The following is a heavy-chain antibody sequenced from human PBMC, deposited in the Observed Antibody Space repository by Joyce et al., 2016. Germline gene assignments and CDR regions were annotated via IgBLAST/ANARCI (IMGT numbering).Heavy chain of an antibody. D-gene: IGHD5-12*01. Sequence: QVQLVQSGAEVKKPGASVKVSCKASGYTYTTYNIAWVRQAPGQGLEWMGWISTYNGNTNYIETLQGRLTMTTDTSTSTAYMELRSLRSDDTAIYFCARERGGYGGYDFFDYWGQGTLITVSS. V-gene: IGHV1-18*01. CDR2: ISTYNGNT. CDR3: ARERGGYGGYDFFDY. J-gene: IGHJ4*02. CDR1: GYTYTTYN.